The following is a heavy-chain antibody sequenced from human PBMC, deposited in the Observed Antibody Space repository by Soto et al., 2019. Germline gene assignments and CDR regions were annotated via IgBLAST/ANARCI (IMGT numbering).Heavy chain of an antibody. CDR1: GGSISSYY. J-gene: IGHJ5*02. CDR2: IYYSGST. CDR3: ARDYYGSGSYYNDEPNWFDP. V-gene: IGHV4-59*01. Sequence: PSETLSLTCTVSGGSISSYYWSWIRQPPGKGLEWIGYIYYSGSTNYNPSLKSRVTISVDTSKNQFSLKLSSVTAADTAVYYCARDYYGSGSYYNDEPNWFDPWGQGTLVTVSS. D-gene: IGHD3-10*01.